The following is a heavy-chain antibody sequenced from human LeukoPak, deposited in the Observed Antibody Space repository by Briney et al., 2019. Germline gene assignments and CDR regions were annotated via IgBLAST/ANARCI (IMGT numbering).Heavy chain of an antibody. CDR3: ARDLLRFLEWFPFDY. CDR1: GGSISSSSYY. V-gene: IGHV4-39*07. CDR2: IYYSGST. J-gene: IGHJ4*02. Sequence: SETLSLTCTVSGGSISSSSYYWGWIRQPPGKGLEWIGSIYYSGSTYYNPSLKSRVTISVDTSKNQFSLKLSSVTAADTAVYYCARDLLRFLEWFPFDYWGQGTLVTVSS. D-gene: IGHD3-3*01.